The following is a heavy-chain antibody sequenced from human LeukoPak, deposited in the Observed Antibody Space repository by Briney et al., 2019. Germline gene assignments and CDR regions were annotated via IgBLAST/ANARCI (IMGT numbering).Heavy chain of an antibody. J-gene: IGHJ4*02. CDR3: AKDLNDYGDWYYFDY. CDR1: GFTFSSYG. Sequence: PRGSLRLSCAASGFTFSSYGMHWVRQAPGKGLEWVAVIWYDRSNKYYADSVKGRFTISRDNSKNTLYLQMNSLRAEDTAVYYCAKDLNDYGDWYYFDYWGQGTLVTVSS. D-gene: IGHD4-17*01. CDR2: IWYDRSNK. V-gene: IGHV3-33*06.